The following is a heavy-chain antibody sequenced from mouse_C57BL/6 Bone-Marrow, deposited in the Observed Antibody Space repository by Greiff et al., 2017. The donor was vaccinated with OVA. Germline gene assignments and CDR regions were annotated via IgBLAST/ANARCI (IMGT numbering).Heavy chain of an antibody. D-gene: IGHD1-1*01. CDR2: IYYSGTI. Sequence: EVQLQQSGPGLVKPSQTVFLTCTVTGISITTGNYRWSWIRQFPGNKLEWIGYIYYSGTITYNPSLTSRTTITRDTPKNQFFLEMNSLTAEDTATYYCAREDYYGSWYFDYWGQGTTLTVSS. CDR1: GISITTGNYR. CDR3: AREDYYGSWYFDY. J-gene: IGHJ2*01. V-gene: IGHV3-5*01.